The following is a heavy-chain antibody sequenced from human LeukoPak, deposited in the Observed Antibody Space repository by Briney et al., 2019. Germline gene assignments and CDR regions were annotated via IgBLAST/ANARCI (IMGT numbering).Heavy chain of an antibody. V-gene: IGHV1-69*05. CDR3: ARIDDYGDYEY. D-gene: IGHD4-17*01. J-gene: IGHJ4*02. Sequence: SVKVSCKASGGTFSSYAISWVRQAPGQGLEWMGRIIPIFGTANYAQKFQGRVTITTDVSTSTAYMELSSLRSEDTAVYYCARIDDYGDYEYWGQGTLVTVSS. CDR2: IIPIFGTA. CDR1: GGTFSSYA.